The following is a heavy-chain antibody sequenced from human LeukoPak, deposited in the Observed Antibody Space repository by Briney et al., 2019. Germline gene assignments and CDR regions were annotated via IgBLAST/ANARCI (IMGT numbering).Heavy chain of an antibody. J-gene: IGHJ4*02. CDR3: SRPTTGGY. D-gene: IGHD4-11*01. CDR2: ISYDGSNK. Sequence: GGSLRLSCAASGFTFSSYSMNWVRQAPGKGLEWVAVISYDGSNKYYADSVKGRFTISRDNSKNTLYLQMNSLRAEDTAVYYCSRPTTGGYWGQGTLVTVSS. CDR1: GFTFSSYS. V-gene: IGHV3-30*05.